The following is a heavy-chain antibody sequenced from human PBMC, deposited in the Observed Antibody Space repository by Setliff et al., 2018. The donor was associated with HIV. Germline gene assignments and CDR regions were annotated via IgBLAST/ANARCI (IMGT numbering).Heavy chain of an antibody. D-gene: IGHD2-8*01. J-gene: IGHJ4*02. V-gene: IGHV3-66*02. Sequence: GGSLRLSCAASGFTVSGNYLNWVRQAPGKGLEWVSVIYSGGNRNYADSVKGRFTISRDISKNTLYLQMNSLTSEDTAVYYCAKDGAKNGAYPPYFFDYWGQGTLVTVSS. CDR3: AKDGAKNGAYPPYFFDY. CDR1: GFTVSGNY. CDR2: IYSGGNR.